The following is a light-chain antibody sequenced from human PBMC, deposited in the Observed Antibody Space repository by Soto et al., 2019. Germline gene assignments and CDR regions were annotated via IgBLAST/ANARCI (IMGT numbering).Light chain of an antibody. CDR2: DVS. CDR3: SSYTRTNTVV. V-gene: IGLV2-14*03. Sequence: QSVLTQTASVSGSPGQSITISCTGTSSYVGGYNYVSWYQQHPGKAPKLMIYDVSSRPSGVSHRFSGSKSGDTASLTISGLQAEDEADYYCSSYTRTNTVVFGGGTKVTVL. J-gene: IGLJ2*01. CDR1: SSYVGGYNY.